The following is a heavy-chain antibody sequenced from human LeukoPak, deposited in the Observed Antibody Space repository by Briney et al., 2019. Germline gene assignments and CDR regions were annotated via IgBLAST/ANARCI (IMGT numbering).Heavy chain of an antibody. CDR1: GFTFSSYW. Sequence: GGSLRLSCAASGFTFSSYWMHWVRPTPGKRLVWVSRINSDGSSTPHAASVKGRFTISSDNAQDTLYLQMHSLRPEATAVYYCVSPFSSSYIVDYWGQGNLVTVSS. CDR2: INSDGSST. J-gene: IGHJ4*02. CDR3: VSPFSSSYIVDY. V-gene: IGHV3-74*01. D-gene: IGHD6-13*01.